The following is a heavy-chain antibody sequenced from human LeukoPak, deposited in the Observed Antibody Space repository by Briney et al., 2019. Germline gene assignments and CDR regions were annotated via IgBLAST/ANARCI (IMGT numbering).Heavy chain of an antibody. CDR1: GGSFSGYY. CDR2: INHSGST. D-gene: IGHD1-20*01. Sequence: SETLSLTCAVYGGSFSGYYWSWIRQPPGKGLEWIGEINHSGSTNYNPSLKSRVTISVDTSKNQFSLKLSSVTAADTAVYYCARDLPYNYDPPDFDYWGQGTLVTVSS. CDR3: ARDLPYNYDPPDFDY. V-gene: IGHV4-34*01. J-gene: IGHJ4*02.